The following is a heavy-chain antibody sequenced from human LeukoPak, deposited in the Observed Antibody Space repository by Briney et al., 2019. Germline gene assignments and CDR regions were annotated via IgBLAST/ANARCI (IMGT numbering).Heavy chain of an antibody. CDR2: IYHSGST. Sequence: SETLSLTCAVSGYSISSGYYWGWIRQPPGKGLEWIGSIYHSGSTYYNPSLKSRVTISVDTSKNQFSLKLSSVTAADTAVYYCARDHRAVITYFDLWGRGTLVTVSS. CDR1: GYSISSGYY. D-gene: IGHD3-22*01. CDR3: ARDHRAVITYFDL. J-gene: IGHJ2*01. V-gene: IGHV4-38-2*02.